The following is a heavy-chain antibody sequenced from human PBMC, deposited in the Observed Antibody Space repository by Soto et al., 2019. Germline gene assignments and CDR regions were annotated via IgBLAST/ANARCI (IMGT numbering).Heavy chain of an antibody. D-gene: IGHD3-16*01. CDR3: ARESYGYFNAFDI. Sequence: PGGSLRLSCAASGLTFSSYWILWVRQAPGKGLVWVSRINSDGSSTSYADSVKGRFTISRDNAKNTLYLQMNSLRAEDTAVYYCARESYGYFNAFDIWGQGTMVTVSS. CDR2: INSDGSST. V-gene: IGHV3-74*01. J-gene: IGHJ3*02. CDR1: GLTFSSYW.